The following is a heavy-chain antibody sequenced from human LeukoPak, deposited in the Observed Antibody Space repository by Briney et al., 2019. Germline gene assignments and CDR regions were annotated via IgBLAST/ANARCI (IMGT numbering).Heavy chain of an antibody. J-gene: IGHJ4*02. CDR3: AKAIVAGAPGRFDY. CDR1: GFSFSDYY. D-gene: IGHD2-2*01. Sequence: PGGSLTLSCAASGFSFSDYYMGWIRQAPGKGPEWVSYISDSTSTSTIYYTDSVKGRFTISRDNAKNSLFLQMNSLRAEDTAMYYCAKAIVAGAPGRFDYWGQGTLVTVSS. V-gene: IGHV3-11*01. CDR2: ISDSTSTSTI.